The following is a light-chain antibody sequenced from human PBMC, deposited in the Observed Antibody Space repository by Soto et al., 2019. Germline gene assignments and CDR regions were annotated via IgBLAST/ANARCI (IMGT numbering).Light chain of an antibody. J-gene: IGKJ1*01. V-gene: IGKV1-39*01. Sequence: DIQMTQSPSSLSASVGDRVTIACRASQSISSYLNWYQQKPGKAPNLLIYGASSLQSGVPSRFSGSGSGTDFTLTISSLQPEDFATYYCQQSYRTPPTFGQGTKLEI. CDR3: QQSYRTPPT. CDR1: QSISSY. CDR2: GAS.